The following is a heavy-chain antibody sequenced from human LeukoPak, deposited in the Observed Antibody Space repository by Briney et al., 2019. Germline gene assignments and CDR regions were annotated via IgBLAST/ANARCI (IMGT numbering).Heavy chain of an antibody. Sequence: GGSLRLSCAASGVTISSNYMNWVRQARGKGLEWVSVIYCGGTTYFGDAVKGRVTIPRDNSKNTLYLQMNSLRAEDTAVYYCATKRGYSYGLDYWGQGTLVTVSS. CDR2: IYCGGTT. CDR3: ATKRGYSYGLDY. D-gene: IGHD5-18*01. CDR1: GVTISSNY. J-gene: IGHJ4*02. V-gene: IGHV3-53*01.